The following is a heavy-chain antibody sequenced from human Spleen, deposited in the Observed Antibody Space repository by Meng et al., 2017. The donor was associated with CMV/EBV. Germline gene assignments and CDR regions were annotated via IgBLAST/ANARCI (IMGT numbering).Heavy chain of an antibody. CDR2: INHSGST. CDR1: GGSFSGYY. J-gene: IGHJ4*02. Sequence: YGGSFSGYYWSWIRQPPGKGLEWIGEINHSGSTNYNPSLKSRVTISVDTSKNQFSLKLSSVTAADTAVYYCARPTTDYDFWSGYQNWGQGTLVTVSS. D-gene: IGHD3-3*01. CDR3: ARPTTDYDFWSGYQN. V-gene: IGHV4-34*01.